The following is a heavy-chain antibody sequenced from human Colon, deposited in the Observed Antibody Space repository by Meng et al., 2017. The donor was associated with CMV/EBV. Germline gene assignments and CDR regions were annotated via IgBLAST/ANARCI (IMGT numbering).Heavy chain of an antibody. Sequence: FSFSDYYISWIRLAPGKGLEWISYISDTGFTVYYADSVKGRFTISRDNAENSVFLQMNGLRGEDAAVYYCARTTSIPGVLNMYYLGHWGQGALVTVSS. CDR1: FSFSDYY. V-gene: IGHV3-11*01. J-gene: IGHJ4*02. D-gene: IGHD3-3*01. CDR3: ARTTSIPGVLNMYYLGH. CDR2: ISDTGFTV.